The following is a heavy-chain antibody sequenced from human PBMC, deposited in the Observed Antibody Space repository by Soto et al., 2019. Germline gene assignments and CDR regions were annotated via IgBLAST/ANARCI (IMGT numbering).Heavy chain of an antibody. CDR2: IYYSGST. V-gene: IGHV4-31*03. Sequence: TLSLTCTVSGGSISSGGYYWSWIRQHPGKGLEWIGYIYYSGSTYYNPSLKSRVTISVDTSKNQFSLKLSSVTAADTAVYYCGFGRFPSPVFDIWSQGTMVTVS. D-gene: IGHD3-10*01. CDR1: GGSISSGGYY. CDR3: GFGRFPSPVFDI. J-gene: IGHJ3*02.